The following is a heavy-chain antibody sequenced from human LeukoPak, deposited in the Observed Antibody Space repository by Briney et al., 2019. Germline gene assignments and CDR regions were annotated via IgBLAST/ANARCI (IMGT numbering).Heavy chain of an antibody. D-gene: IGHD3-22*01. CDR2: ISYDGSNK. J-gene: IGHJ4*02. V-gene: IGHV3-30*18. CDR3: AKGTYYYDSSGPLTGDY. Sequence: GGSLRLSCAASGFTFSSYGMHWVRQAPGKGLEWVAVISYDGSNKYYADSVKGRFTISRDNSKNTLYLQMNSLRAEDTAVYYCAKGTYYYDSSGPLTGDYWGQGTLVTVSS. CDR1: GFTFSSYG.